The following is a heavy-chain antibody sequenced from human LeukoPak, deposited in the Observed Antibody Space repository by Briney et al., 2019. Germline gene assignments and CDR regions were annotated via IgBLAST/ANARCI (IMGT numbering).Heavy chain of an antibody. V-gene: IGHV3-30*14. J-gene: IGHJ6*03. CDR2: ISPDGSNK. D-gene: IGHD1-14*01. Sequence: GRSLRLSCAASGFTFSSYAMHWVRQAPGKGLEWVAVISPDGSNKYYADSVKGRFTIARDNSKHTLYLQMTSTSAEDTALYYCARDNHYYMDVWGKGTTVTASS. CDR1: GFTFSSYA. CDR3: ARDNHYYMDV.